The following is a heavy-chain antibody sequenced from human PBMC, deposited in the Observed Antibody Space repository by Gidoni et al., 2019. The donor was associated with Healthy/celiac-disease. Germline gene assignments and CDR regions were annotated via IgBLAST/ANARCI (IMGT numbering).Heavy chain of an antibody. J-gene: IGHJ6*02. CDR1: GFTFSSYN. CDR3: ARDRGIVVVPAAMRDYYDGMDV. V-gene: IGHV3-21*01. CDR2: ISRRSSYI. D-gene: IGHD2-2*01. Sequence: VQLVASGGGLVKPGGSLRLSCAASGFTFSSYNMTWFRQAPGKGMEWVSSISRRSSYIYYADSVKGRLTISRDNAKNSLYRQMNSLRAEDTAVYYCARDRGIVVVPAAMRDYYDGMDVWGQGTTVTVSS.